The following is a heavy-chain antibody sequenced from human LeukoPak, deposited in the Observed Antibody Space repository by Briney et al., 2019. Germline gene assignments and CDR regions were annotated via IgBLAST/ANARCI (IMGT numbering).Heavy chain of an antibody. J-gene: IGHJ4*02. D-gene: IGHD4-17*01. Sequence: SETLSLTCTVSGGSISSYYWSWLRQPPGKGLEWIGYIYYSGSTNYNPSLKSRVTISVDTSKNQFSLKLSSVTAADTAVYYCARLVSTTAYYFDYWGQGTLVTVSS. V-gene: IGHV4-59*01. CDR1: GGSISSYY. CDR2: IYYSGST. CDR3: ARLVSTTAYYFDY.